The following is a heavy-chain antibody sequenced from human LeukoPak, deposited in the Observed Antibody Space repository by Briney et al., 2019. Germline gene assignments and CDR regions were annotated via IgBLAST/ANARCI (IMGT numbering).Heavy chain of an antibody. CDR1: GFTFSSYA. J-gene: IGHJ4*02. D-gene: IGHD1-26*01. V-gene: IGHV3-23*01. CDR2: ISGSGGST. Sequence: PGGSLRLSCAASGFTFSSYAMSWVRQAPGKGLEWVSAISGSGGSTYYADSVKGRFTISRDNSKNTLYLQMNSLRAEDTAVYYCAEERTAARWELLAYWGQGTLVTVSS. CDR3: AEERTAARWELLAY.